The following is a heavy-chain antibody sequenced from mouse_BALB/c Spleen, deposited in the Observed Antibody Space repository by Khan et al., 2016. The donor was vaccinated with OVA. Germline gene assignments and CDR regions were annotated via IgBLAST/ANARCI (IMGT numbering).Heavy chain of an antibody. CDR3: ARRWVDYYAMDY. CDR2: ISTGGHYT. CDR1: GFTFSSFA. V-gene: IGHV5-9-3*01. J-gene: IGHJ4*01. Sequence: EVELVESGGGVVKPGGSLKLSCSASGFTFSSFAMSWVRQTPEKRLEWVATISTGGHYTFYPDIVKGRFTISRDNARNTLYLQMSSLRSEETAMDECARRWVDYYAMDYRGQGTSVTVAS. D-gene: IGHD1-1*02.